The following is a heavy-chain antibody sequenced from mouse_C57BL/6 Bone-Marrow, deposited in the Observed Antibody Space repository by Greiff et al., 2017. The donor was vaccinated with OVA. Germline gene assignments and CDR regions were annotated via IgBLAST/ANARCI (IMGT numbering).Heavy chain of an antibody. J-gene: IGHJ4*01. CDR2: ISGGGGNT. V-gene: IGHV5-9*01. Sequence: EVKLEESGGGLVKPGGSLKLSCAASGFTFSSYTMSWVRQTPEKRLEWVATISGGGGNTYYPDSVKGRFTISRDNAKNTLYLQMSSLRSEDTALYYCARAGYYDYYAMDYWGQGTSVTVSS. CDR3: ARAGYYDYYAMDY. CDR1: GFTFSSYT. D-gene: IGHD2-3*01.